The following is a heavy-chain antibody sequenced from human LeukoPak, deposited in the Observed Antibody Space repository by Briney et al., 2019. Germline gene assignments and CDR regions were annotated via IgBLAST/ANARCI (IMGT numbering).Heavy chain of an antibody. V-gene: IGHV3-23*01. CDR2: ISGSGGST. CDR3: ARVGYSYGYYFDY. CDR1: GFTFSSYA. Sequence: GGSLRLSCAASGFTFSSYAMSWVRQAPGKRLEWVSTISGSGGSTYYADSVKGRFTISRDNAKNSLYLQMNSLRAEDTALYYCARVGYSYGYYFDYWGQGTLVTVSS. J-gene: IGHJ4*02. D-gene: IGHD5-18*01.